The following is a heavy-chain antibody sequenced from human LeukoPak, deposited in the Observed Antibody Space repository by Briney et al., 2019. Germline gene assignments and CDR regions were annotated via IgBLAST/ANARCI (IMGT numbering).Heavy chain of an antibody. D-gene: IGHD6-13*01. CDR1: GGSISTYY. Sequence: SETLSLTCTVSGGSISTYYWNWIRQSPGKGLEWIGSFSSSGSPDYDPSLRSRITMSVDTSNNQVSLSLSSVTAADTALYCCARRAAGRGVSYNYYYLDVWGKGTTVTVSS. V-gene: IGHV4-59*01. CDR2: FSSSGSP. CDR3: ARRAAGRGVSYNYYYLDV. J-gene: IGHJ6*03.